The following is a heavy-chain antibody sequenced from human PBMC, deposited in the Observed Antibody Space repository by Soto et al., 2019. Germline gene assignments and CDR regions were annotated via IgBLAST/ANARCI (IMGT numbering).Heavy chain of an antibody. CDR2: IYWDDDK. CDR3: AHRKRQLIIHYYYYYMDV. V-gene: IGHV2-5*02. D-gene: IGHD6-13*01. J-gene: IGHJ6*03. CDR1: GFSLSTSGVG. Sequence: SGPTLVNPTQTLTLTCTFSGFSLSTSGVGVGWIRQPPRKALEWLALIYWDDDKRYSPSLKSRLTITKDTSKNQVVLTMTNMDPVDTATYYCAHRKRQLIIHYYYYYMDVWGKGTTVTVSS.